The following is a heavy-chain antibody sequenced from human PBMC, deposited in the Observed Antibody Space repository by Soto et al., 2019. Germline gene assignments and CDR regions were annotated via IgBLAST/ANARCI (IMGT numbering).Heavy chain of an antibody. V-gene: IGHV1-18*04. CDR2: ISAYNGNT. CDR3: ARESREYDFWSGYNAYNWFHP. J-gene: IGHJ5*02. Sequence: ASVKVSCKASGYTFTSYGISWVRQAPGQGLEWMGWISAYNGNTNYAQKLQSRVTMTTDTSTSTAYMGLRSLRSDDTAVYYCARESREYDFWSGYNAYNWFHPWGQGTLVTVSS. D-gene: IGHD3-3*01. CDR1: GYTFTSYG.